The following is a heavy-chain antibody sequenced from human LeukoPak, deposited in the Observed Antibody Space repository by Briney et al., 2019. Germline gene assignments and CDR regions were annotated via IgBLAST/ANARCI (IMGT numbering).Heavy chain of an antibody. D-gene: IGHD2-21*02. CDR2: IYTNGIT. Sequence: ETLSLTCTVSGDSISDYYWSWIRQPAGRGLELIGRIYTNGITNYNPSLKSRVTTSVDTSKNQLSLRLSSVTAADTAVYYCARGVMTAIFAFDIWGQGTMVTVSS. CDR3: ARGVMTAIFAFDI. V-gene: IGHV4-4*07. CDR1: GDSISDYY. J-gene: IGHJ3*02.